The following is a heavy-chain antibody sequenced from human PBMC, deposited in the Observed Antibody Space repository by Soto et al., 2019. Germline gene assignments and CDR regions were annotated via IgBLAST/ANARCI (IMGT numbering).Heavy chain of an antibody. CDR2: IYYSGST. Sequence: QVQLQESGPGLVKPSQTLSLTCTVSGCSISSGDYYCSWIRQHPGKGLAWIGYIYYSGSTYYNPYLKSRVTISVDTSTNQFSLRLSSVTAADTAVYYCARERPDGCRLDPWGQGTLVTVSS. V-gene: IGHV4-30-4*01. CDR3: ARERPDGCRLDP. CDR1: GCSISSGDYY. J-gene: IGHJ5*02. D-gene: IGHD6-19*01.